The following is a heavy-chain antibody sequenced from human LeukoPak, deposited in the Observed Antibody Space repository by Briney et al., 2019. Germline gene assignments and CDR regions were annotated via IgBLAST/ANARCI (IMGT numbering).Heavy chain of an antibody. CDR2: IYSGGST. J-gene: IGHJ3*02. D-gene: IGHD6-13*01. CDR1: GFTVSSNY. CDR3: ARQAGSGYSSSWQGAFDI. Sequence: GGSLRLSCAASGFTVSSNYMSWVRQAPGKGLEWVSGIYSGGSTYYADSVKGRFTISRDNSKNTLYLQMNSLRAEDTAVYYCARQAGSGYSSSWQGAFDIWGQGTMGTVSS. V-gene: IGHV3-66*04.